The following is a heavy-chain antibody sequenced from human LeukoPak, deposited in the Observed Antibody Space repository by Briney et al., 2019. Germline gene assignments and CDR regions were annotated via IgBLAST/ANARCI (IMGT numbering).Heavy chain of an antibody. CDR1: RYTFTSYG. Sequence: ASVKVSCKASRYTFTSYGISWVRQAPGQGLEWMGWFSAYNGNTNYAQKLQGRVTMTTDTSTRTAYMGLRSLRSDDTAVYYCARGHPKIVLMVYASRTYFDYWGQGTLVTVSS. V-gene: IGHV1-18*01. J-gene: IGHJ4*02. CDR2: FSAYNGNT. CDR3: ARGHPKIVLMVYASRTYFDY. D-gene: IGHD2-8*01.